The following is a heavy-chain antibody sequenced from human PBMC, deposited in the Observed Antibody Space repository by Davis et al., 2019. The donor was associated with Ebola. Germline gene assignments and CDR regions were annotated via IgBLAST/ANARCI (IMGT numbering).Heavy chain of an antibody. CDR1: GGSISSYY. CDR2: IYYSGST. CDR3: ARREGWPHAFDI. V-gene: IGHV4-59*08. J-gene: IGHJ3*02. D-gene: IGHD2-15*01. Sequence: PSETLSLTCTVSGGSISSYYWSWIRQPPGKGLEWIGYIYYSGSTNYNPSLKSRVTISVDTSKNQFSLKLSSVTAADTAVYYCARREGWPHAFDIWGQGTMVTVSS.